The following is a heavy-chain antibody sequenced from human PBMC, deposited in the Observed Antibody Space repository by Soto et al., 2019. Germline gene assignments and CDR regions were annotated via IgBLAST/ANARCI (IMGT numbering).Heavy chain of an antibody. V-gene: IGHV1-69*01. J-gene: IGHJ6*02. D-gene: IGHD3-16*02. CDR1: GGTFSSYA. CDR2: IIPIFGTA. CDR3: ARDDELSGAVHYYYYGMDV. Sequence: QVQLVQSGAEVKKPGSSVKVSCKASGGTFSSYAISWVRQAPGQGLEWMGGIIPIFGTANYAQKFQGRVTMTADEYTSTAYMELSSLRSEDTAVYYCARDDELSGAVHYYYYGMDVWGQGTTVTVSS.